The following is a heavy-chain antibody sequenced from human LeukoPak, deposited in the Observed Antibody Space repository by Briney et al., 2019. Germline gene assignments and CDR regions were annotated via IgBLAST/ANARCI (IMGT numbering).Heavy chain of an antibody. Sequence: PSETLSLTCAVYGGSFSGYYWSWIRQPPGKGLEWIGEINHSGSTNYNPSLKSRVTISVDTSKNQFSLKLSSVTAADTAVYYCARTNLLIGLFVGYSSSWYREYYFDYWGQGTLVTVSS. CDR2: INHSGST. CDR1: GGSFSGYY. CDR3: ARTNLLIGLFVGYSSSWYREYYFDY. V-gene: IGHV4-34*01. D-gene: IGHD6-13*01. J-gene: IGHJ4*02.